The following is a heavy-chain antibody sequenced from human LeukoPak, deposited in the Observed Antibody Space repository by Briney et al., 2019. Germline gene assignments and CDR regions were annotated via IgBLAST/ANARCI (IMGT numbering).Heavy chain of an antibody. CDR2: IIPIFGTA. D-gene: IGHD5-12*01. CDR1: GGTFSSYA. V-gene: IGHV1-69*05. J-gene: IGHJ6*03. CDR3: ARDSGYVGYYYYYMDV. Sequence: ASVKVSCKASGGTFSSYAISWVRQAPGQGLEWMGGIIPIFGTANYAQKFQGRVTITTDESTSTAYMELSSLRSEDTAVYYCARDSGYVGYYYYYMDVWGKGTTVTVSS.